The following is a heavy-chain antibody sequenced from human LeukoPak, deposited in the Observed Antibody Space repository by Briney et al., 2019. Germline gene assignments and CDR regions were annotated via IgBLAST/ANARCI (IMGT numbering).Heavy chain of an antibody. CDR1: GFTFSSYG. J-gene: IGHJ4*02. D-gene: IGHD2-2*01. V-gene: IGHV3-30*18. CDR3: AKDEGPYCSSTSCYPDDY. CDR2: ISYDGSNK. Sequence: PGGSLRLSCAASGFTFSSYGMHWVRQAPGMGLEWVAVISYDGSNKYYADSVKGRFTISRDNSKNTLYLQMNSLRAEDTAVYYCAKDEGPYCSSTSCYPDDYWGQGTLVTVSS.